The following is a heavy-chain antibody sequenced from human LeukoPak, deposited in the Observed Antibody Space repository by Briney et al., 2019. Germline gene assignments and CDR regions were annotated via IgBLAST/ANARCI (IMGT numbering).Heavy chain of an antibody. CDR3: ARGPLPGYSSSWYRGSYFDY. CDR1: GFTFSSYS. D-gene: IGHD6-13*01. Sequence: PGGSLRLSCAASGFTFSSYSMNWVRQAPGKGLEWVSYISSSTSTIYYADSVKGRFTISRDNAKNSLYLQMNSLRAEDTAVYYCARGPLPGYSSSWYRGSYFDYWGQGTLVTVSS. J-gene: IGHJ4*02. V-gene: IGHV3-48*01. CDR2: ISSSTSTI.